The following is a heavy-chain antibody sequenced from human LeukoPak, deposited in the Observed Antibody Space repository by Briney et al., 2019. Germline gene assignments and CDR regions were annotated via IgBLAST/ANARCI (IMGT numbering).Heavy chain of an antibody. CDR3: ARDGSDWNYAYYYYGMDV. Sequence: GGSLRLSCAASGFTFSSYGMHWVRQAPGKGLEWVAVIWYDGSNKYYADSVKGRFTISRDNSKNTLYLQMNSLRAEDTAVYYCARDGSDWNYAYYYYGMDVWGQGTTVTVSS. CDR2: IWYDGSNK. J-gene: IGHJ6*02. CDR1: GFTFSSYG. V-gene: IGHV3-33*01. D-gene: IGHD1-7*01.